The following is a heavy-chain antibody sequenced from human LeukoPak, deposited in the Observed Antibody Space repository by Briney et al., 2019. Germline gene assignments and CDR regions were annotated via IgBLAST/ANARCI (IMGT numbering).Heavy chain of an antibody. CDR2: ISYDGSNT. CDR3: AKEGDYGDYYFDY. CDR1: GFTVSSDY. J-gene: IGHJ4*02. D-gene: IGHD4-17*01. V-gene: IGHV3-30*18. Sequence: GGSLRLSCAASGFTVSSDYMSWVRQAPGKGLEWVAVISYDGSNTYYADSVKGRSTISRDNSKNTLYLQMNSLRAEDTAVYYCAKEGDYGDYYFDYWGQGTLVTVSS.